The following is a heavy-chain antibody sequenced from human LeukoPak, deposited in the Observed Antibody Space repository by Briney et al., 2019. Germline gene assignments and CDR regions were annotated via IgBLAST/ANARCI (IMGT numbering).Heavy chain of an antibody. V-gene: IGHV1-24*01. CDR3: ATQRAYYYDSSGYYGAFDI. CDR1: GYTLTELS. Sequence: SVKVSCKVSGYTLTELSMHWVRQAPGKGLEWMGGFDPEDGEAIYAQKFQGRVTMTEDTSTDTAYTELSSLRSEDTAVYYCATQRAYYYDSSGYYGAFDIWGQGTMVTVSS. J-gene: IGHJ3*02. D-gene: IGHD3-22*01. CDR2: FDPEDGEA.